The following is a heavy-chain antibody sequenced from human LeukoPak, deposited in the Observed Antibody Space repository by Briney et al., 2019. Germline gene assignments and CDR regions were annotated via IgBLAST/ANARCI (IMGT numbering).Heavy chain of an antibody. D-gene: IGHD2-2*01. J-gene: IGHJ6*02. CDR2: ISWNSGSI. CDR3: AEGVVPAANYYYYGMDV. V-gene: IGHV3-9*01. Sequence: PGGSLRLSCAASGFTFDDYAMHWVRQAPGKGLEWVSGISWNSGSIGYADSVKGRFTISRDNAKNSLYLQMNSLRAEDTALYYCAEGVVPAANYYYYGMDVWGQGTTVTVSS. CDR1: GFTFDDYA.